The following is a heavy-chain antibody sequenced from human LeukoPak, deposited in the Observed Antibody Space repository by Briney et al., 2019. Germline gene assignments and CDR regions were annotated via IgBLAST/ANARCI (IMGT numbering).Heavy chain of an antibody. CDR1: GVSGSSNY. J-gene: IGHJ4*02. Sequence: PWGSLRLSCVASGVSGSSNYMSWVRRAPGEGLEWVSLLYTDGTTYYASSVEGRFTISRDDSRNTIYLHMNSLRADDTAVYYCARGGVYYWNPRYWGQGTLVTVSS. CDR2: LYTDGTT. V-gene: IGHV3-53*01. D-gene: IGHD1-20*01. CDR3: ARGGVYYWNPRY.